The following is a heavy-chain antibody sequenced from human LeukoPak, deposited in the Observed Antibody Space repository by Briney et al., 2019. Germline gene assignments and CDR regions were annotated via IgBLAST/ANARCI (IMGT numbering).Heavy chain of an antibody. CDR3: ARLTVTARIYNWFDP. CDR1: GGSISSYY. Sequence: SEALSLTCTVSGGSISSYYWSWIRQPPGKGLEWIGYIYYSGSTNYNPSLKSRVTISVDTSKNQFSLKLSSVTAADTAVYYCARLTVTARIYNWFDPWGQGTLVTVSS. J-gene: IGHJ5*02. D-gene: IGHD4-11*01. CDR2: IYYSGST. V-gene: IGHV4-59*01.